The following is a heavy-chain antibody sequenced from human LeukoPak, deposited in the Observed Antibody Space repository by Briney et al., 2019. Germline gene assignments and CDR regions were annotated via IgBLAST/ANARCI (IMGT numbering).Heavy chain of an antibody. V-gene: IGHV4-59*01. CDR2: IYHSGST. CDR3: ARTRIVVVTADQYYMDV. Sequence: SETLSLTCTVSGGSISSYYWSWIRQPPGKGLEWVGYIYHSGSTNYNPSLKSRVTISVDTSKNQFSLKLSSVTAADTAVYYCARTRIVVVTADQYYMDVWGKGTTVTISS. CDR1: GGSISSYY. J-gene: IGHJ6*03. D-gene: IGHD2-21*02.